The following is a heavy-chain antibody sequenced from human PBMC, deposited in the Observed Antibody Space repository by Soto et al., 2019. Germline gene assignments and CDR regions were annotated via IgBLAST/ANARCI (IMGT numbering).Heavy chain of an antibody. V-gene: IGHV1-8*01. CDR3: ARAMKYGDYSRWFEP. J-gene: IGHJ5*02. Sequence: QVQLVQSGAEVKKPGASVKVSCKASGYTFTSYDINWVRQATGQGLEYLGWMNPNSGNTGYVQKFQGRVTMTRDTSISTAYMELSSLRSEDTAVYYCARAMKYGDYSRWFEPWGQGTLVTVSS. D-gene: IGHD4-17*01. CDR1: GYTFTSYD. CDR2: MNPNSGNT.